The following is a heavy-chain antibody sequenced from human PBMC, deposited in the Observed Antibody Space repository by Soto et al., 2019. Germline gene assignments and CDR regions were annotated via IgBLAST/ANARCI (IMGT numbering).Heavy chain of an antibody. V-gene: IGHV3-9*01. CDR2: ISWNSDSM. CDR1: GFTFDDYA. D-gene: IGHD2-15*01. CDR3: AKDRGRASWVLLPLFDY. Sequence: DVQLVESGGNLVQPGRSLRLSCAASGFTFDDYAMHWVRQAPGKGLEWVSGISWNSDSMGYADPVKGRFTISRDNAKNSLYLQMNSLRAEDTAFYYCAKDRGRASWVLLPLFDYWGQGTLVTVSS. J-gene: IGHJ4*02.